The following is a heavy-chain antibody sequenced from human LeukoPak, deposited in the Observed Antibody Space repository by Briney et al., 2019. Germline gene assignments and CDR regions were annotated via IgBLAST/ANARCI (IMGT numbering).Heavy chain of an antibody. CDR1: GYTFTSYA. CDR2: INPDSGNT. V-gene: IGHV1-8*01. CDR3: ATGRLNIPQWLIRGPEYGMDV. D-gene: IGHD6-19*01. Sequence: ASVKVSCKASGYTFTSYAINWVRQATGQGLEWIGWINPDSGNTDYAQKFQGRVTMTRNTSISTAYMELSSLRSEDTAVYYCATGRLNIPQWLIRGPEYGMDVWGQGTTVTVSS. J-gene: IGHJ6*02.